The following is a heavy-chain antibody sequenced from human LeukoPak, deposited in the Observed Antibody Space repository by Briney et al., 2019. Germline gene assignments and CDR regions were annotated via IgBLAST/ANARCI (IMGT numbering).Heavy chain of an antibody. CDR1: GFSFSDYW. J-gene: IGHJ4*02. CDR3: ANLWEMGY. V-gene: IGHV3-7*01. CDR2: VKPDGSEK. Sequence: GGSLRLSCAASGFSFSDYWMSWVRQAPGKGLEWVANVKPDGSEKYYVDSGKGRSTISRDNARNSLYLQMDSLRAEDTAVYYCANLWEMGYWGQGTLVTVSS. D-gene: IGHD5-24*01.